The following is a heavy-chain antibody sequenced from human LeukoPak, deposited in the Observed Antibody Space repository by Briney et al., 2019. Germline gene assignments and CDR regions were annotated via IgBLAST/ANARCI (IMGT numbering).Heavy chain of an antibody. CDR3: ARGRRVPAAMGNWFDP. CDR1: GFDLSRNG. CDR2: IRYDGSKT. V-gene: IGHV3-30*02. D-gene: IGHD2-2*01. J-gene: IGHJ5*02. Sequence: GGSLRLSCAASGFDLSRNGMHWVRQAPGKGLEWVSFIRYDGSKTFYGDSVTGRFTISRDNSKNTLYLQMNSLRAEDTAVYYCARGRRVPAAMGNWFDPWGQGTLVTVSS.